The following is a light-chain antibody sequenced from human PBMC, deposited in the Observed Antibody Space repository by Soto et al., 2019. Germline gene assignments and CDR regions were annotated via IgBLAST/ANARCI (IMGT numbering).Light chain of an antibody. V-gene: IGLV2-11*01. Sequence: QSVLTQPRSVSGSPGQSVTISCTGTSSDVGGYDYVSWYQQHPDKAPKLMIYDVSKRPSGVPDRFSGSKSGNTASLTISGLQAEDEADYYCYSYAGSSYVFGTGTKVTVL. CDR1: SSDVGGYDY. J-gene: IGLJ1*01. CDR2: DVS. CDR3: YSYAGSSYV.